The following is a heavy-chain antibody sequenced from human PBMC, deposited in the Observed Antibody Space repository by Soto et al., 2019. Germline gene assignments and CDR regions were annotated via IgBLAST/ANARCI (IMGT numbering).Heavy chain of an antibody. V-gene: IGHV5-51*01. CDR1: GYTFTNYR. CDR2: IQPDSSDT. D-gene: IGHD2-15*01. Sequence: GESLKISCQDVGYTFTNYRIAWVRQMPGRGLEWMGIIQPDSSDTTYSPSFQGQVSFSVDKSIATAYVHWGSLKASDTAMYYCARIGGYCSGGSCYDYYYGMDVWGQGTTVTVSS. J-gene: IGHJ6*02. CDR3: ARIGGYCSGGSCYDYYYGMDV.